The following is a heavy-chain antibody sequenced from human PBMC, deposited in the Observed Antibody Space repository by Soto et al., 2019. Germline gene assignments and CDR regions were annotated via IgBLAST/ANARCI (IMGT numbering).Heavy chain of an antibody. J-gene: IGHJ5*02. CDR2: IYYSGST. D-gene: IGHD2-2*02. V-gene: IGHV4-61*01. CDR1: GGSVSSGSYY. Sequence: SETLSLTCTVSGGSVSSGSYYWSWIRQPPGKGLEWIGYIYYSGSTNYNPSLKSRVTISVDTSKNQFSLKLSSVTAADTAVYYCALGVPAAIRDNWFDPWGQGXLVTVSS. CDR3: ALGVPAAIRDNWFDP.